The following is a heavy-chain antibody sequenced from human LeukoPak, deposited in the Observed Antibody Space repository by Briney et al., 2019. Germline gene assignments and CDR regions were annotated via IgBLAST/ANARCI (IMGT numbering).Heavy chain of an antibody. CDR3: ARDDGIVGATGGYFDY. CDR2: IIPILGIA. J-gene: IGHJ4*02. Sequence: GASVKVSCKASGGTFSSYTTSWVRQAPGQGLEWMGRIIPILGIANYAQKFQGRVTITADKSTSTAYMELSSLRSEDTAVYYCARDDGIVGATGGYFDYWGQGTLVTVSS. V-gene: IGHV1-69*04. D-gene: IGHD1-26*01. CDR1: GGTFSSYT.